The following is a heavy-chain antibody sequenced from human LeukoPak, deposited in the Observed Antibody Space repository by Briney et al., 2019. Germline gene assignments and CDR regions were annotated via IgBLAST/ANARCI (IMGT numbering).Heavy chain of an antibody. Sequence: GGSLRLSCAASGFTFSSYEMNWVRQAPGKGLVWVSRINSDGSSTTYADSVKGRFTLSRDNAKNTLYLQMNSLRAEDTAVYYCARDRAYSYGEFDYWGQGTLVSVSS. CDR2: INSDGSST. J-gene: IGHJ4*02. V-gene: IGHV3-74*01. CDR1: GFTFSSYE. CDR3: ARDRAYSYGEFDY. D-gene: IGHD5-18*01.